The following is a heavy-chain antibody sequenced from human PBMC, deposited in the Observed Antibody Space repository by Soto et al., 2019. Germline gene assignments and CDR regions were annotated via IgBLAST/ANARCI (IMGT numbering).Heavy chain of an antibody. CDR2: INAGNGNT. D-gene: IGHD3-22*01. Sequence: ASVKVSCKASGYTFTSYAMHWVRQAPEQRLEWMGWINAGNGNTKYSQKFQGRVTITRDTSASTAYMELSSLRSEDMAVYYCATIGDYYDSSGYYYGDYWGQGTLVTVSS. J-gene: IGHJ4*02. CDR1: GYTFTSYA. V-gene: IGHV1-3*01. CDR3: ATIGDYYDSSGYYYGDY.